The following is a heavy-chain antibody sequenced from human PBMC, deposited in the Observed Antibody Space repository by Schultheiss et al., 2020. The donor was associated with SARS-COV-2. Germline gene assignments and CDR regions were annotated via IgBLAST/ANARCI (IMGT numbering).Heavy chain of an antibody. V-gene: IGHV3-11*01. J-gene: IGHJ6*02. CDR2: ISRSGTTI. CDR3: AKSRIMATYYYYGMDV. CDR1: GFTLSDYY. Sequence: GESLKISCEASGFTLSDYYMSWIRQTPGKGLEWLSDISRSGTTIYYADSVKGRFTISRDNTNSLYLQMTSLTADDTAVYYCAKSRIMATYYYYGMDVWGQGTTVTVSS. D-gene: IGHD2-8*01.